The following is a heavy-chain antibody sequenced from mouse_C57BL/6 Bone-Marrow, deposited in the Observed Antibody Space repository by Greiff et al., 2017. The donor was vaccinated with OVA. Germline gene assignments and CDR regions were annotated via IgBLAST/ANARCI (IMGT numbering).Heavy chain of an antibody. CDR1: GFTFSSYA. Sequence: EVNVVESGGGLVKPGGSLKLSCAASGFTFSSYAMSWVRQTPEKRLEWVATISDGGSYTYYPDNVKGRFTISRDNAKNNLYLQMSHLKSEDTAMYYCARDGGIYYGSSSYFDVWGTGTTVTVSS. V-gene: IGHV5-4*01. CDR2: ISDGGSYT. J-gene: IGHJ1*03. D-gene: IGHD1-1*01. CDR3: ARDGGIYYGSSSYFDV.